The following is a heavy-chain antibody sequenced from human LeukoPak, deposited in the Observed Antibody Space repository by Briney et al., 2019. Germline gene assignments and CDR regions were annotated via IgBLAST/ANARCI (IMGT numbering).Heavy chain of an antibody. CDR1: GFIFSNYG. D-gene: IGHD3-22*01. Sequence: GGSLRLSCAASGFIFSNYGMHWVRQAPGKGLEGVAFLRYDGNYKYYADSVKGRFTISRDSSKNTLYLQMNSLGAEDKGVYYCAKDSGYETSGYSFDYWGRGTLVTVSS. V-gene: IGHV3-30*02. J-gene: IGHJ4*02. CDR3: AKDSGYETSGYSFDY. CDR2: LRYDGNYK.